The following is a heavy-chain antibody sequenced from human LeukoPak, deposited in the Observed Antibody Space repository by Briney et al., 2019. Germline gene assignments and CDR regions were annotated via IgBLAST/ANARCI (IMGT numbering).Heavy chain of an antibody. CDR2: ISSSSSYI. CDR1: GFTFSSYS. J-gene: IGHJ4*02. V-gene: IGHV3-21*01. Sequence: GGSLRLSCAASGFTFSSYSMNWVRQAPGKELEWVSSISSSSSYIYYADSVKGRFTISRDNAKNSLYLQMNSLRAEDTAVYYCARVGYMVRGVMSYFDYWGQGTLVTVSS. CDR3: ARVGYMVRGVMSYFDY. D-gene: IGHD3-10*01.